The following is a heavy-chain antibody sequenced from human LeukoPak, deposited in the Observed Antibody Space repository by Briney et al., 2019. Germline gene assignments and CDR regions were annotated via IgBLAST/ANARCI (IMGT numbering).Heavy chain of an antibody. J-gene: IGHJ3*01. V-gene: IGHV3-30*02. CDR3: AMKAVPRPRLHDAFDF. CDR2: IRYDGTKK. Sequence: PGGSLRLSCAASGVTFSIYGMHWVRQAPGKGLEWVAYIRYDGTKKYYADSVKGRFTISRDNSKNTLYLQMNSLRADDTAVYYCAMKAVPRPRLHDAFDFWGQGTVVSVSS. D-gene: IGHD5-24*01. CDR1: GVTFSIYG.